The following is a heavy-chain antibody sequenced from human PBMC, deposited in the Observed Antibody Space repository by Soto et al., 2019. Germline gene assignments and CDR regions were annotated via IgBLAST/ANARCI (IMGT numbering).Heavy chain of an antibody. J-gene: IGHJ5*02. CDR1: GFSFSRYV. Sequence: PGGSLRLSCAASGFSFSRYVMHWVRQAPGKGLEWVAVIWYDGSYTNYADSVKGRFTISRDNSKSRLYLQMNSLRVEDTAAYYCAKAVYYGSGSYFPFDLWGQGTLVTVSS. CDR3: AKAVYYGSGSYFPFDL. D-gene: IGHD3-10*01. CDR2: IWYDGSYT. V-gene: IGHV3-33*06.